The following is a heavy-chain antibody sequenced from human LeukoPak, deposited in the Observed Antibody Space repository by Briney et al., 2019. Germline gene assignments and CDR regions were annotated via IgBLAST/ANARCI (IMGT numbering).Heavy chain of an antibody. D-gene: IGHD2-21*02. CDR2: VSHDGSNK. J-gene: IGHJ4*02. Sequence: GGSLTLSCAASGFTFSSYGMHWVRQAPGKGLEGGAVVSHDGSNKYYADSVKGRFSISRDNSKNTLYLQMNSLSAGDTAIYYCAKDRPKYCGGDCSIFDYWGQGTLVTVSS. CDR1: GFTFSSYG. CDR3: AKDRPKYCGGDCSIFDY. V-gene: IGHV3-30*18.